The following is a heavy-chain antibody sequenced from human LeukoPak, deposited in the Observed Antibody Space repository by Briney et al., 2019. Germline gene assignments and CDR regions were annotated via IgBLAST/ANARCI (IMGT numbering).Heavy chain of an antibody. J-gene: IGHJ4*02. CDR3: ARHIEAAVYYFDY. CDR1: GYTFTDYY. Sequence: ASVKLSCEASGYTFTDYYLHWVRQAPGKGLEWMGWINPNSGGTIYAQKFKGSVTMTRDTSMNTVYMEMSSLRSDDSASYYCARHIEAAVYYFDYWGQGALVTVSS. D-gene: IGHD6-13*01. CDR2: INPNSGGT. V-gene: IGHV1-2*02.